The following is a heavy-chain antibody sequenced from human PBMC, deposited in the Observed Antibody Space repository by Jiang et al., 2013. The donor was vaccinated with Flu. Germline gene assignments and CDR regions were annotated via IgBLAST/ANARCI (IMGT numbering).Heavy chain of an antibody. J-gene: IGHJ4*02. V-gene: IGHV4-59*08. D-gene: IGHD2/OR15-2a*01. CDR3: ARAYLYYFDY. CDR2: FYFSGST. CDR1: GDSISSYY. Sequence: PGLVKPSETLSLTCTVSGDSISSYYWNWIRQPPGKGLEWIGYFYFSGSTNYNPSLKSRVTISVDTSKNQFSLKLSSVTAADTAVYYCARAYLYYFDYWGQGTLVTASS.